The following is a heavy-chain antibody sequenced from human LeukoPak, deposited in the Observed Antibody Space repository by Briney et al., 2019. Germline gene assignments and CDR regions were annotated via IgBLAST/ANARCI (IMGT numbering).Heavy chain of an antibody. D-gene: IGHD3-22*01. V-gene: IGHV1-8*03. J-gene: IGHJ4*02. CDR3: ARDASPYYYDSSGYPGRFDY. CDR1: GYTFTSYD. Sequence: ASLKVSCKASGYTFTSYDVNWVRQATGQGLEWMGWMNPNSGNTGYAQKFQGRVTITRNTSISTAYMELSSLRSEDTAVYYCARDASPYYYDSSGYPGRFDYWGQGTLVTVSS. CDR2: MNPNSGNT.